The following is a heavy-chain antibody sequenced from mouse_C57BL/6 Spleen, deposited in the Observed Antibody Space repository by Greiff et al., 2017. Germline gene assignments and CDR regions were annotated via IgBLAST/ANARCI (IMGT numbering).Heavy chain of an antibody. J-gene: IGHJ2*01. CDR3: AATVVATKYFDY. Sequence: VHVKQSVAELVRPGASVKLSCTASGFNIKNTYMHWVKQRPEQGLEWIGRIDPANGNTKYAPKFQGKATLTADTSSNTAYLQLSSLTSEDTAIYYCAATVVATKYFDYWGQGTTLTVSS. CDR2: IDPANGNT. CDR1: GFNIKNTY. V-gene: IGHV14-3*01. D-gene: IGHD1-1*01.